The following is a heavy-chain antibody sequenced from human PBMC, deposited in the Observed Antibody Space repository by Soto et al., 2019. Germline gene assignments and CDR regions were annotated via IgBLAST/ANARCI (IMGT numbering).Heavy chain of an antibody. CDR2: VFHTGTT. CDR1: SGPINENYY. V-gene: IGHV4-59*01. Sequence: PSETLSLTCTVSSGPINENYYWNWIRQSPGKGLEWIGYVFHTGTTHYNPSLESRVTLSISTSKNQFSLTLTSVAASDTAIYYCARAPLSLNLRTFDAWGPGTLVTVSS. J-gene: IGHJ3*01. CDR3: ARAPLSLNLRTFDA.